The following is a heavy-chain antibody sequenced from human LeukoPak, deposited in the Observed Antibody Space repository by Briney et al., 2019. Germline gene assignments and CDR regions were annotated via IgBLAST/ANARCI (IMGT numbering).Heavy chain of an antibody. J-gene: IGHJ3*02. Sequence: TSVKVSCKASGFTFTTSAVQWVRQARGQRLEWIGRIVVGSGNTDHAQKFQGRLTITRDVSTSTAYMELSSLTSDDTAVYYCAAVPNANAWYWDDAFDIWGQGTMVTVSS. D-gene: IGHD2-8*02. CDR2: IVVGSGNT. CDR1: GFTFTTSA. V-gene: IGHV1-58*01. CDR3: AAVPNANAWYWDDAFDI.